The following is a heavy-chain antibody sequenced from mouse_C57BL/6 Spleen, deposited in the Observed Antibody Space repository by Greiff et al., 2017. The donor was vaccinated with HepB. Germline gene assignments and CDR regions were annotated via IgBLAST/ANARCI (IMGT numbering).Heavy chain of an antibody. D-gene: IGHD2-3*01. V-gene: IGHV1-82*01. CDR2: IYPGDGDT. J-gene: IGHJ4*01. Sequence: VKVVESGPELVKPGASVKISCKASGYAFSSSWMNWVKQRPGKGLEWIGRIYPGDGDTNYNGKFKGKATLTADKSSSTAYMQLSSLTSEDSAVYFCARSDGYDAMDYWGQGTSVTVSS. CDR3: ARSDGYDAMDY. CDR1: GYAFSSSW.